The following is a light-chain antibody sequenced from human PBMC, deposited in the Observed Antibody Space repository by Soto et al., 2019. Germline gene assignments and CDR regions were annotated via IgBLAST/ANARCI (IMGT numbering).Light chain of an antibody. CDR2: GAS. J-gene: IGKJ1*01. CDR3: QQRNMWPRT. V-gene: IGKV3D-15*01. Sequence: ELVMTQSPATLSVSPGERATLSCRASQSITNNLAWYQQRPGQAPRLLIYGASTRAPGIPARFGGSGSGADFTLSISSLEPEDFAVYHCQQRNMWPRTFGQGTKVDIK. CDR1: QSITNN.